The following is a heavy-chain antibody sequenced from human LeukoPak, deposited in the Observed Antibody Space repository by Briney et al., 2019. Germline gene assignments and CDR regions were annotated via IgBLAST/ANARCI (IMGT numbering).Heavy chain of an antibody. Sequence: PSETLSLTCTVSGGSISTYFWSWIRQPPGRGLEWIGYIHYSGKNDYNPSLKSRVTISVDTSKNQFSLKLSSVTAADTAVYYCARDRPLSRILDPWGQGTLVTVSS. V-gene: IGHV4-59*12. J-gene: IGHJ5*02. CDR2: IHYSGKN. CDR3: ARDRPLSRILDP. D-gene: IGHD2-15*01. CDR1: GGSISTYF.